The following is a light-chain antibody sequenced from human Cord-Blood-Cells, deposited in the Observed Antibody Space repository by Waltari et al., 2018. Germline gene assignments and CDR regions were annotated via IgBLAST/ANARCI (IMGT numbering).Light chain of an antibody. V-gene: IGLV2-14*01. CDR1: SSDVGVYNV. CDR2: DVS. J-gene: IGLJ1*01. Sequence: QSALTQPASVSGSPGQSLTISCTGSSSDVGVYNVDSWYQQYPGKSPKPMIYDVSNRPSGVSNRFSGSKSGNTASLTISGLQAEDEADYYCSSYTSSSTLVFGTGTKVTVL. CDR3: SSYTSSSTLV.